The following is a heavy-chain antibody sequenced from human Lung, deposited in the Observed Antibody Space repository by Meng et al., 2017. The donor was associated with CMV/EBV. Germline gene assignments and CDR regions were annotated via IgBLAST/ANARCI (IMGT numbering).Heavy chain of an antibody. Sequence: GGSXRLXXAASGFNFKSYGMHWVRQAPGKGLEWVAFIRYDGSNKNYEESVKGRFTISRDNSKNTLYLQMNSLTVEDTALYYCAKSSNSVPRWFDSWGQGAXVTVSS. CDR1: GFNFKSYG. CDR3: AKSSNSVPRWFDS. CDR2: IRYDGSNK. V-gene: IGHV3-30*02. J-gene: IGHJ5*01. D-gene: IGHD2-15*01.